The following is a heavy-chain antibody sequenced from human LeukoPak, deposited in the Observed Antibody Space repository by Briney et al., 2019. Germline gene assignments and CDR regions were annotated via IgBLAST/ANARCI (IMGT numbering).Heavy chain of an antibody. D-gene: IGHD7-27*01. CDR3: AGTGDYYYYGMDV. V-gene: IGHV7-4-1*02. Sequence: ASVKVSCKTSGYTFTTYAIHWVRQAPGQGLEWMGWINTNTGNPTYAQGFTGRFVFSLDTSVSTAYLQISGLKAEDTAVYYCAGTGDYYYYGMDVWGQGTTVTVSS. CDR2: INTNTGNP. J-gene: IGHJ6*02. CDR1: GYTFTTYA.